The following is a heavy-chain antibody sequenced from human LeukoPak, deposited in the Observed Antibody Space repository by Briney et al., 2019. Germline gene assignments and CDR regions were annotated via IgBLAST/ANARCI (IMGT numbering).Heavy chain of an antibody. V-gene: IGHV3-64D*06. J-gene: IGHJ6*04. CDR3: VKDEDYYDILTGYYYYYYYGMDV. Sequence: GGSLRLSCSASGFTFSSYAMHWVRQAPGEGLEYVSAISSNGGSTYYADSVKGRFTISRDNSKNTLYLQMSSLRAEDTAVYYCVKDEDYYDILTGYYYYYYYGMDVWGKGTTVTVSS. D-gene: IGHD3-9*01. CDR2: ISSNGGST. CDR1: GFTFSSYA.